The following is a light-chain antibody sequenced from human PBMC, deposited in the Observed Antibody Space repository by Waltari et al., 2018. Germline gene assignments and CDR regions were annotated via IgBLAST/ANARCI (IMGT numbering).Light chain of an antibody. Sequence: QSALTPPASVSGSPGQSITISCTGTSSDIWSYNLVSWYQPRPGKAPKLLIYEGSKRPSGVSNRFSGSKSGNTASLTISGLQTEDEADYYCCSYAGSSIFVVFGGGTKLTVL. J-gene: IGLJ2*01. CDR2: EGS. CDR3: CSYAGSSIFVV. V-gene: IGLV2-23*03. CDR1: SSDIWSYNL.